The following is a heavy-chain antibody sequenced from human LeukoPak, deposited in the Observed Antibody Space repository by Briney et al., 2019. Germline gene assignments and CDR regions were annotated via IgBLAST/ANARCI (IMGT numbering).Heavy chain of an antibody. V-gene: IGHV7-4-1*02. Sequence: ASVKVSCKASGYTFTSYAMNWVRQAPGQGLECMGWINTNTGNPTYAQGFTGRFVFSLDTSVSTAYLQISSLKAEDTAVYYCASGVYGFPEPFDYWGQGTLVTVSS. CDR1: GYTFTSYA. CDR2: INTNTGNP. J-gene: IGHJ4*02. CDR3: ASGVYGFPEPFDY. D-gene: IGHD3-10*01.